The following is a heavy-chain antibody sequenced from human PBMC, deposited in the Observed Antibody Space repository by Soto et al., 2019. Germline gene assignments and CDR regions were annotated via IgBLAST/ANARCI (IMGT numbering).Heavy chain of an antibody. CDR2: ISGSGGST. V-gene: IGHV3-23*01. J-gene: IGHJ4*02. Sequence: GGSLRLSCAASGFTFSSYAMSWVRQAPGKGLEWVSAISGSGGSTYYADSVKGRFTISRDNSKNTLYLQMNSLRAEDTAVYYYAKDSAPGIAAADDYWGQGTRVTVSS. CDR3: AKDSAPGIAAADDY. CDR1: GFTFSSYA. D-gene: IGHD6-13*01.